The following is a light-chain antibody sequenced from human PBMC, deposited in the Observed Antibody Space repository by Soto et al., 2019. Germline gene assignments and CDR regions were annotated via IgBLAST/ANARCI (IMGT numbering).Light chain of an antibody. V-gene: IGKV1-9*01. CDR1: QGISSH. CDR3: QQYVSSPFT. CDR2: AAS. Sequence: DIPLTQSPSFLSASVGDRVTITCRASQGISSHLAWFQQKPGKAPKLLIYAASTLQSGAPSGFSGSGSGTEFTLTISSLQPEDFAVYYCQQYVSSPFTFGPGTKVDIK. J-gene: IGKJ3*01.